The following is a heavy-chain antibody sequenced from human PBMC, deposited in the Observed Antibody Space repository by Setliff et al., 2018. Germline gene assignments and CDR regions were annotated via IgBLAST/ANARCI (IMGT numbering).Heavy chain of an antibody. CDR1: GYTFSNYG. CDR2: ISAYSGNT. D-gene: IGHD2-8*01. V-gene: IGHV1-18*04. Sequence: ASVKVSCKASGYTFSNYGITWVRQAPGQGLEWMGWISAYSGNTYYAPELQGRVTLTTDTSTTTAYLELRSLTSDDTAVYYCSRLVRYCTTTTCQRASGDDYWGQGTLVTVSS. CDR3: SRLVRYCTTTTCQRASGDDY. J-gene: IGHJ4*02.